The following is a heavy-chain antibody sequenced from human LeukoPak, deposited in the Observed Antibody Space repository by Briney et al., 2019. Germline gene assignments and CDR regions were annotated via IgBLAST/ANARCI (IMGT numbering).Heavy chain of an antibody. CDR3: ARAQLGSNRPGDY. V-gene: IGHV1-3*01. Sequence: GASVKVSCKASGYTFSNYDIHWVRQAPGQRLEWMGWISAGNGDTKYSQKFQGKVTITRDTSASTDYMELSSLRSEDTAVYYCARAQLGSNRPGDYWGQGTLVTVSS. D-gene: IGHD6-13*01. CDR1: GYTFSNYD. J-gene: IGHJ4*02. CDR2: ISAGNGDT.